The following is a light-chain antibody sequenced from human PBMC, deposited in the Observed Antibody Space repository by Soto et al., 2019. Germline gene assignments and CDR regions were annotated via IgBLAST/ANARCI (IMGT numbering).Light chain of an antibody. V-gene: IGKV3-11*01. CDR3: QQRYNWPIT. CDR2: GAS. Sequence: VLTQSPGTLSLSPGDRATLSCRASQSVSRYLAWYQQKPGQAPRLLIYGASSRASGIPDRFSGSGSGTDFTLTISSLEPEDFSVYYCQQRYNWPITFGQGTRLEIK. J-gene: IGKJ5*01. CDR1: QSVSRY.